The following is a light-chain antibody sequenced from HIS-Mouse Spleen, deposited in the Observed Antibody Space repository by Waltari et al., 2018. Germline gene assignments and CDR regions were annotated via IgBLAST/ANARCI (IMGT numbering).Light chain of an antibody. CDR3: YSTDSSGNHRV. J-gene: IGLJ2*01. V-gene: IGLV3-10*01. CDR2: EDS. CDR1: ALPTTY. Sequence: SYELTQPPSVSVSPGQTARITCPGDALPTTYAYRYQQNPGQAPVLVIYEDSKRPSGIPERFSGSSSGTMATLTISGAQVEDEADYYCYSTDSSGNHRVFGGGTKLTVL.